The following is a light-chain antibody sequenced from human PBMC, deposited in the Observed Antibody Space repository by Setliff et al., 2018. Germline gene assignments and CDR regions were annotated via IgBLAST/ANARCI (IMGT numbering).Light chain of an antibody. J-gene: IGLJ1*01. CDR1: SGDVFVYNY. CDR2: EVT. V-gene: IGLV2-8*01. CDR3: SLYECSNIYV. Sequence: QSALAQPPSASGSQGQSVTISCTGTSGDVFVYNYVSWYQQHPGKAHKLMIYEVTKRPSGVPGRSSGSTSGKTASLTVSGLQADDEADYYCSLYECSNIYVVGTGTTV.